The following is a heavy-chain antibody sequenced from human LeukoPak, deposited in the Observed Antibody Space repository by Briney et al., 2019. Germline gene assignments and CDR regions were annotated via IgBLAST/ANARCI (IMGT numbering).Heavy chain of an antibody. J-gene: IGHJ4*02. Sequence: ASVEVSCKVSGYTLTELSMHWVRQAPGKGLEWMGGFDPEDGETIYAQKFQGRVTITADESTSTAYMELSSLRSEDTAVYYCARDYYDSSGYLEWGQGTLVTVSS. D-gene: IGHD3-22*01. CDR1: GYTLTELS. CDR3: ARDYYDSSGYLE. V-gene: IGHV1-24*01. CDR2: FDPEDGET.